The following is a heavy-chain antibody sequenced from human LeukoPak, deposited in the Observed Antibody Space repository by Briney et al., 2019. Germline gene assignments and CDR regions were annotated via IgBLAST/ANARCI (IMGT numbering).Heavy chain of an antibody. CDR2: INPSGGST. CDR3: ARRAVSIDAFDI. CDR1: GYTFTSYY. D-gene: IGHD6-25*01. Sequence: GASVTVSCKASGYTFTSYYMHWVRQAPGQGLEWMGIINPSGGSTSYAQKFQGRVTMTRDTSTSTVYMELSSLRSEDTAVYYCARRAVSIDAFDIWGQGTMVTVSS. V-gene: IGHV1-46*01. J-gene: IGHJ3*02.